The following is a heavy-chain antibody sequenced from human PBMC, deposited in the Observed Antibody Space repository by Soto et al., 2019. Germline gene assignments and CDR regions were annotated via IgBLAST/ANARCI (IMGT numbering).Heavy chain of an antibody. D-gene: IGHD3-22*01. CDR3: ATQASTYYYDSSGYYFFDY. Sequence: SETLSLTCSVSGGSINSYTNYWSWIRQTPSRGLEWIGYIYYSGTTYYNPSLKSRVTISIDTSKNQFSLSLTSVVAADTAVYYCATQASTYYYDSSGYYFFDYWGQGAMVTVSS. V-gene: IGHV4-30-4*01. CDR2: IYYSGTT. CDR1: GGSINSYTNY. J-gene: IGHJ4*02.